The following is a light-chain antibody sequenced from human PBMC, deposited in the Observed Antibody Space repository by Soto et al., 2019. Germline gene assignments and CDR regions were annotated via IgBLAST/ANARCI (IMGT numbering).Light chain of an antibody. CDR3: QSYDSSLSGYV. J-gene: IGLJ1*01. CDR1: SNDVGSYDL. CDR2: GNS. Sequence: QSALTQPASVSGSPGQSINISCTGTSNDVGSYDLVSWYQLHPGKAPKLVIYGNSNRPSGVPDRFSGSKSGTSASLAITGLQAEDEADYYCQSYDSSLSGYVFGTGTQLTVL. V-gene: IGLV2-14*02.